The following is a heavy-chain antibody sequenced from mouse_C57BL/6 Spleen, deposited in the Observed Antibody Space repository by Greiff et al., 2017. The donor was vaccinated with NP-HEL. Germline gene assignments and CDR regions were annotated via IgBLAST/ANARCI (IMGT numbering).Heavy chain of an antibody. Sequence: QLQQSGAELVKPGASVKISCKASGYAFSSYWMNWVKQRTGKGLEWIGQIYPGDGDTNYNGKFKGKATLTADKSSRTAYMQLSSLTSEDSAVYFCARDGGYGSSYYAMDYWGQGTSVTVAS. CDR2: IYPGDGDT. CDR3: ARDGGYGSSYYAMDY. CDR1: GYAFSSYW. D-gene: IGHD1-1*01. V-gene: IGHV1-80*01. J-gene: IGHJ4*01.